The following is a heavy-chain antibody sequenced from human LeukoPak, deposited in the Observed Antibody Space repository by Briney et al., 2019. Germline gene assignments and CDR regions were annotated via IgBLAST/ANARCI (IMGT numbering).Heavy chain of an antibody. V-gene: IGHV4-39*01. CDR1: GFTFSSYG. J-gene: IGHJ4*02. CDR3: ARGSQVDDFWSGYRAPLDY. D-gene: IGHD3-3*01. Sequence: PGGSLRLSCAASGFTFSSYGMHWVRQTPGKGLEWIGTVYYSGSAYYNPSLKTQVTISVDTSKNQFSLKLSSVTAADTAVYYCARGSQVDDFWSGYRAPLDYWGQGTLVTVSS. CDR2: VYYSGSA.